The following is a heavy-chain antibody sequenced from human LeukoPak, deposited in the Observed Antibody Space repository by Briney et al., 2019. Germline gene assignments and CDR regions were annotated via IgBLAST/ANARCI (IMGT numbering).Heavy chain of an antibody. CDR3: ARLCSCSETEFDY. CDR1: GYTFTDYY. D-gene: IGHD2-15*01. V-gene: IGHV1-2*02. J-gene: IGHJ4*02. CDR2: INPNSGGT. Sequence: ASVKVSCKASGYTFTDYYMHWVRQAPGQGLEWMGWINPNSGGTNYAQKFQGRVTMTRGTSTTTAYLQWSSLKASDTAVYYCARLCSCSETEFDYWGQGTLVTVSS.